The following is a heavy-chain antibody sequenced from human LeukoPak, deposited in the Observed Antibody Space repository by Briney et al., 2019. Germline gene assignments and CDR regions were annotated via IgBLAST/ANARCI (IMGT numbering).Heavy chain of an antibody. V-gene: IGHV4-59*08. CDR2: IYYSGST. J-gene: IGHJ6*02. Sequence: PSETLSLTCTVSGGSISSYYWSWIRQPPGKGLEWIGYIYYSGSTNYSPSLKSRVTISVDTSKNQFSLKLSSVTAADTAVYYCASLYSDYYYGMDVWGQGTTVTVSS. CDR1: GGSISSYY. CDR3: ASLYSDYYYGMDV. D-gene: IGHD5-12*01.